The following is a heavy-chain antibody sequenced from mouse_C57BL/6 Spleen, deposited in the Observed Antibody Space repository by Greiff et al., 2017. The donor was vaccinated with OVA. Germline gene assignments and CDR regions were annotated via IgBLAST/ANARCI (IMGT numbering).Heavy chain of an antibody. D-gene: IGHD2-5*01. CDR1: GYTFTSYW. CDR3: ALYYSKGGYFDV. V-gene: IGHV1-64*01. CDR2: IHPNSGST. Sequence: QVQLQQPGAELVKPGASVKLSCKASGYTFTSYWMHWVKQRPGQGLEWIGMIHPNSGSTNYNEKFKSKATLTVDKSSSTAYMQLSSLTSEDSAVYYCALYYSKGGYFDVWGTGTTVTVSS. J-gene: IGHJ1*03.